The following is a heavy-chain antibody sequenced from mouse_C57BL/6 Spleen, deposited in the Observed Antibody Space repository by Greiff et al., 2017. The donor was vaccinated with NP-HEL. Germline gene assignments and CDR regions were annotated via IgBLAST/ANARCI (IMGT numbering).Heavy chain of an antibody. V-gene: IGHV5-6*01. CDR3: ARAVTTVVSWYFDV. D-gene: IGHD1-1*01. CDR2: ISSGGSYT. Sequence: EVMLVESGGDLVKPGGSLKLSCAASGFTFSSYGMSWVRQTPDKRLEWVATISSGGSYTYYPDSVKGRFTISSDNAKNTLYLQMSSLKSEDTAMYYCARAVTTVVSWYFDVWGTGTTVTVAS. J-gene: IGHJ1*03. CDR1: GFTFSSYG.